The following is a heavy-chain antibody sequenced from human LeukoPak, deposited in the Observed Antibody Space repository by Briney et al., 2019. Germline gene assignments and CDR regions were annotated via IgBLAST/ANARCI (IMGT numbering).Heavy chain of an antibody. V-gene: IGHV4-39*07. D-gene: IGHD3-22*01. Sequence: ASETLSLTCTVSGGSVSSGSYYWSWIRQPPGKGLEWIGEINHSGSTNYNPSLKSRVTISVDTSKNQFSLKLSSVTAADTAVYYCARTGPTYYYDSSGHDAFDIWGQGTMVTVSS. CDR2: INHSGST. CDR1: GGSVSSGSYY. CDR3: ARTGPTYYYDSSGHDAFDI. J-gene: IGHJ3*02.